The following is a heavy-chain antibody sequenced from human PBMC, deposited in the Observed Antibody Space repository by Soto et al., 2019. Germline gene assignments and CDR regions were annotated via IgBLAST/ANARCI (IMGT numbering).Heavy chain of an antibody. CDR1: GYSFTSYW. CDR3: ARHSPGLGYCSGGSCYSDLYYYGMDV. V-gene: IGHV5-51*01. D-gene: IGHD2-15*01. CDR2: IYPGDSDT. Sequence: XESLKISCKGCGYSFTSYWIGWVRQMPGKGLEWMGIIYPGDSDTRYSPSFQGQVTISADKSISTAYLQWSSLKASDTAMYYCARHSPGLGYCSGGSCYSDLYYYGMDVWGLGNTVTVSS. J-gene: IGHJ6*02.